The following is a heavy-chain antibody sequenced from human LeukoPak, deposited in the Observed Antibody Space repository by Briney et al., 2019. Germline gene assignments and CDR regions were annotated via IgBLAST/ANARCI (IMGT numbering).Heavy chain of an antibody. Sequence: GESLKISCAASGFTFSSYSMNWVRQAPGKGLEWVSYISSDSRTIYYADSVKGRFTISRDNAKNSLYLQMKSLRDEDTAVYYCARYGSGTSYITNYFDYWGQGTLVTVSS. CDR3: ARYGSGTSYITNYFDY. CDR2: ISSDSRTI. D-gene: IGHD3-10*01. V-gene: IGHV3-48*02. J-gene: IGHJ4*02. CDR1: GFTFSSYS.